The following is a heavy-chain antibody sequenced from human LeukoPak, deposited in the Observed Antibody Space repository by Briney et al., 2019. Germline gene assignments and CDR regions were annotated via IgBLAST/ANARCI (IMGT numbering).Heavy chain of an antibody. D-gene: IGHD3-22*01. V-gene: IGHV3-7*01. J-gene: IGHJ2*01. Sequence: GGSLRLSCAASGFTFSSYWMSWVRQAPGKGLEWVANIKQDGSEKYYVDSVKGRFTISRDNAKNSLYLQMNSLRAEDTAAYYCARRITMIVVVIWGYFDLWGRGTLVTVSS. CDR3: ARRITMIVVVIWGYFDL. CDR1: GFTFSSYW. CDR2: IKQDGSEK.